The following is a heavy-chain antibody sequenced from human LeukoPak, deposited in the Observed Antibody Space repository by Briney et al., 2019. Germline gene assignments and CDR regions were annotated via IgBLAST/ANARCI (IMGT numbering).Heavy chain of an antibody. CDR3: ARIPLQLPQPYYFDY. CDR2: INPNSGGT. D-gene: IGHD2-2*01. J-gene: IGHJ4*02. Sequence: ASVKVSCKASGYTFTSYGISWVRQAPGQGLEWMGWINPNSGGTNYAQKFQGRVTMTRDTSISTAYMELSRLRSDDTAVYYCARIPLQLPQPYYFDYWGQGTLVTVSS. CDR1: GYTFTSYG. V-gene: IGHV1-2*02.